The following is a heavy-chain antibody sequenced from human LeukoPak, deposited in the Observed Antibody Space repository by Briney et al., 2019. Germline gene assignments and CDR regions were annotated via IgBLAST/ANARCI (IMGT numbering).Heavy chain of an antibody. D-gene: IGHD3-10*01. Sequence: SETLSLTCTVSGGSISSADYYWTWIRQPAGKGLEWIGRIHTSGSTNYNPSLKSRVAISVDTSKNQFSLKLSSVTAADTAVYYCARDQGLNYYGWGFDPWGQGTLVTVSS. V-gene: IGHV4-61*02. CDR1: GGSISSADYY. J-gene: IGHJ5*02. CDR3: ARDQGLNYYGWGFDP. CDR2: IHTSGST.